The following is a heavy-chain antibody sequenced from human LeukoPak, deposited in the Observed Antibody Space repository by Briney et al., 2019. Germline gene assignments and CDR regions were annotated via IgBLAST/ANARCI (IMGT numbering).Heavy chain of an antibody. CDR3: ARDGSNSHAFDV. D-gene: IGHD5-24*01. V-gene: IGHV3-74*01. J-gene: IGHJ3*01. CDR1: RFTFNNYW. CDR2: IVGDGSYT. Sequence: GGPLRLSCAASRFTFNNYWMHWVRQAPGKGLVWVSRIVGDGSYTNYADSVKGRFTISRDNAKNTLFLQMNSLRAEDTAVYYCARDGSNSHAFDVWGLGTMVTVSS.